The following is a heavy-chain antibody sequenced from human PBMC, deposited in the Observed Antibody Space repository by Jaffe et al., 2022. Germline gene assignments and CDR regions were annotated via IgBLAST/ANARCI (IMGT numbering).Heavy chain of an antibody. J-gene: IGHJ3*02. Sequence: EVQLVESGGGLVQPGGSLRLSCAASGFTFSSYEMNWVRQAPGKGLEWVSYISSSGSTIYYADSVKGRFTISRDNAKNSLYLQMNSLRAEDTAVYYCAANYYDSSGYSFSAFDIWGQGTMVTVSS. D-gene: IGHD3-22*01. CDR3: AANYYDSSGYSFSAFDI. V-gene: IGHV3-48*03. CDR2: ISSSGSTI. CDR1: GFTFSSYE.